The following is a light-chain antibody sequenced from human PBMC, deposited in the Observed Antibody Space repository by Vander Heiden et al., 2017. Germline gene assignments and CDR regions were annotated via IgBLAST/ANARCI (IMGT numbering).Light chain of an antibody. CDR3: SSYTSSSTLV. V-gene: IGLV2-14*03. J-gene: IGLJ1*01. CDR2: DVS. Sequence: QSALTQPASVSGSPGQSITIYCTGTSSDVGGYNYVSWYQHHPGKAPKLLLYDVSNRPSGVSNRFSGSKAGNTASLTISGLQAEDDADYYCSSYTSSSTLVFGTGTKVTVL. CDR1: SSDVGGYNY.